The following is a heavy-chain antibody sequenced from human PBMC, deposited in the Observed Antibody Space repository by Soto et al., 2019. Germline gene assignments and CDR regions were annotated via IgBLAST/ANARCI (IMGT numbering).Heavy chain of an antibody. V-gene: IGHV3-11*01. J-gene: IGHJ4*02. CDR3: ARVLGYYDSSGYFDY. CDR1: GFTFSEHY. D-gene: IGHD3-22*01. Sequence: GGSLRLSCAGSGFTFSEHYMSWIRQAPGKGLEWISYVSSSDSTVYYADSVKGRFTISRDNAKNSLYLQMNSLRVEDTAVYYCARVLGYYDSSGYFDYWGQGTLVTVSS. CDR2: VSSSDSTV.